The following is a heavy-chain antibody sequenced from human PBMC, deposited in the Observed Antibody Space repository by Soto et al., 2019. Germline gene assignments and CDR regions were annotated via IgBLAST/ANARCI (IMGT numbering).Heavy chain of an antibody. V-gene: IGHV4-59*01. CDR2: IYYSGST. D-gene: IGHD5-18*01. J-gene: IGHJ4*02. CDR1: GGSIRSYD. CDR3: ARGGDGYRFSFDY. Sequence: SETLSLTCTVSGGSIRSYDWSWIRQPPGKGLELIWYIYYSGSTNSNPSLKSRVTISGDTAKNQSSLKLRSVTAADTAVYYCARGGDGYRFSFDYWGQGTLVTVS.